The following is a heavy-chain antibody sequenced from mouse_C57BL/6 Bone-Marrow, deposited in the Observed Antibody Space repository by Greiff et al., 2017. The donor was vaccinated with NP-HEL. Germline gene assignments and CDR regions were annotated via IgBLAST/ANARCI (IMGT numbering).Heavy chain of an antibody. V-gene: IGHV10-1*01. CDR2: IRSKSNNYAT. CDR3: VAPTGAY. J-gene: IGHJ3*01. D-gene: IGHD1-1*01. Sequence: EVKLMESGGGLVQPKGSLKLSCAASGFSFNTYAMNWVRQAPGKGLEWVARIRSKSNNYATYYADSVKDRFTISRDDSESMLYLQMNNLKTEDTAMYYCVAPTGAYWGQGTLVTVSA. CDR1: GFSFNTYA.